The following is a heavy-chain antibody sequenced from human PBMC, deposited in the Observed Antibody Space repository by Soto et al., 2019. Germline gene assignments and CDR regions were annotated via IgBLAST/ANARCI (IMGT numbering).Heavy chain of an antibody. V-gene: IGHV3-48*01. CDR1: GFTFSSYS. Sequence: GGSLRLSCAASGFTFSSYSMNWVRQAPGKGLEWVSYISSSSSTIYYADSVKGRFTISRDNAKNSLYLQMNSLRAEDTAVYYCARDGESSSADHFDYWGQGTLVTVSS. J-gene: IGHJ4*02. D-gene: IGHD6-6*01. CDR2: ISSSSSTI. CDR3: ARDGESSSADHFDY.